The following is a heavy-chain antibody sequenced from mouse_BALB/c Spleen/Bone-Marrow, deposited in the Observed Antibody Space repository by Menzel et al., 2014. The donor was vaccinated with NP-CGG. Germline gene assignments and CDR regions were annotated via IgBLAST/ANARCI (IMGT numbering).Heavy chain of an antibody. Sequence: QVQLQQSGSVLVRPGASVKLSCQASGYTFTSSWMHWAKQRPGQGLKWIGEIHPNSGNTNYNGKFKGKATLTVDTSSSTAYVDLSSLTAEDSAVYFCARHHRYAYYFDHWGQGTTLTVSS. D-gene: IGHD2-14*01. V-gene: IGHV1S130*01. CDR1: GYTFTSSW. J-gene: IGHJ2*01. CDR3: ARHHRYAYYFDH. CDR2: IHPNSGNT.